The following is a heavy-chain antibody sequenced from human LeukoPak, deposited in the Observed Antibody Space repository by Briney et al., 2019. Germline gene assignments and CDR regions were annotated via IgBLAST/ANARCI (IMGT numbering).Heavy chain of an antibody. CDR1: AFIFNKYP. CDR2: ISYDGTNK. J-gene: IGHJ4*02. CDR3: AREGVGSTYYLDY. V-gene: IGHV3-30-3*01. Sequence: PGGSLRLSCAASAFIFNKYPMHWVRQAPGKGLEWVALISYDGTNKYYADSVKGRFTISRDSAKNSLYLQMHSLRAEDTAVYYCAREGVGSTYYLDYWGQGTLVTVSS. D-gene: IGHD1-26*01.